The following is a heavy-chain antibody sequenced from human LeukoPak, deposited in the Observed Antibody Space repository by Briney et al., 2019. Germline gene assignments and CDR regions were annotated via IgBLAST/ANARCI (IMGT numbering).Heavy chain of an antibody. Sequence: ASVKVSCKASGYTFTSYDVNWVRQATGQGLEWMGWMNPNSGNTGYAQKFQGRVTMTRNTSISTAYVELSSLRSEDTAVYYCARGSRPIHVSSSCPDYWGQGTLVTVSS. D-gene: IGHD6-13*01. CDR2: MNPNSGNT. CDR3: ARGSRPIHVSSSCPDY. CDR1: GYTFTSYD. V-gene: IGHV1-8*02. J-gene: IGHJ4*02.